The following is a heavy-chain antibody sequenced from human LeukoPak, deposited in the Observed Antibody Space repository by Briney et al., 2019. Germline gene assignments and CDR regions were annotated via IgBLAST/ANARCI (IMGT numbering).Heavy chain of an antibody. CDR2: INSDGSST. D-gene: IGHD6-13*01. J-gene: IGHJ4*02. V-gene: IGHV3-74*01. Sequence: GGSLGLSCAASGFTFSSYWMHWVRQAPGKGLVWVSRINSDGSSTTYADSVKGRFTISRDNAKNTLYLQMNSLRAEDTAVYYCSRRAAALGAFDYWGQGTLVTVSS. CDR3: SRRAAALGAFDY. CDR1: GFTFSSYW.